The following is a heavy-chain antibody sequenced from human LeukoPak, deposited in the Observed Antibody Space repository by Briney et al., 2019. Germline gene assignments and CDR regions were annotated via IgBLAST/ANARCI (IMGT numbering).Heavy chain of an antibody. V-gene: IGHV1-8*01. CDR2: MNPNNNNV. Sequence: ASVKVSCKASGYTFTSYDINWVRQATGQGLEWMGWMNPNNNNVGYAQKFQGRVTMTRDTSISTAYMEPGSLTSEDTAVYYCARGAFLPQYRRDFDPWGQGTLVTVSS. D-gene: IGHD6-6*01. J-gene: IGHJ5*02. CDR3: ARGAFLPQYRRDFDP. CDR1: GYTFTSYD.